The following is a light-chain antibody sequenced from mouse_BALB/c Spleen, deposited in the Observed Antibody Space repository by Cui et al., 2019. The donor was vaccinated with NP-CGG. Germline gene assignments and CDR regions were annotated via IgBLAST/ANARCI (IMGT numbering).Light chain of an antibody. CDR1: TGAVTTSNY. J-gene: IGLJ1*01. V-gene: IGLV1*01. CDR2: GTN. Sequence: QAVGTPESALPTSPGETVTLTCRSSTGAVTTSNYANWVQEKPDHLFTGLIGGTNNRAPGVPARFSGSLIGDKAALTITGAQTEDEAIYFCALWYSNHWVFGGGTKLTVL. CDR3: ALWYSNHWV.